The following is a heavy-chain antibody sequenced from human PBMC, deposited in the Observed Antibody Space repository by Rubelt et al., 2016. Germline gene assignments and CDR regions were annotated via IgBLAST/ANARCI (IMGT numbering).Heavy chain of an antibody. Sequence: QVQLQQWGAGLLKPSETLSLTCAVYGESFSGYYWSWIRQPPGKGLEWIGEINHSGSTNYNPSLKSRVTISVDTSKNQFSLKLNAVTAADTAVYYCARHPYQGRWFDPWGQGTLVTVSS. CDR1: GESFSGYY. D-gene: IGHD2-2*01. J-gene: IGHJ5*02. CDR2: INHSGST. CDR3: ARHPYQGRWFDP. V-gene: IGHV4-34*02.